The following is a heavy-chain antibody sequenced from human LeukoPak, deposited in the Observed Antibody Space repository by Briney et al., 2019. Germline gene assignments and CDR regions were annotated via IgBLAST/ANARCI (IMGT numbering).Heavy chain of an antibody. CDR1: GGSISGYY. D-gene: IGHD6-19*01. J-gene: IGHJ4*02. V-gene: IGHV4-34*01. CDR2: INHSGST. Sequence: PSETLSLTCTVSGGSISGYYWSWIRQPPGKGLEWIGEINHSGSTNYNPSLKSRVTISVDTSKNQFSLKLSSVTAADTAVYYCARDIAVAGSFDYWGQGTLVTVSS. CDR3: ARDIAVAGSFDY.